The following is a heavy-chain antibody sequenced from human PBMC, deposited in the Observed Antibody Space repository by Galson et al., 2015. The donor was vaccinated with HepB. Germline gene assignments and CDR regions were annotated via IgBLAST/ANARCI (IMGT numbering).Heavy chain of an antibody. CDR2: ISAYNGNT. Sequence: SVKVSCKASGYTFTSYGISWVRQAPGQGLEWMGWISAYNGNTNYAQKLQGRVTMTTDTSTSTAYMELRSLRSDDTAVYYCARAGGIAVAGTFFDYWGQGTLVTVSS. CDR1: GYTFTSYG. V-gene: IGHV1-18*01. CDR3: ARAGGIAVAGTFFDY. J-gene: IGHJ4*02. D-gene: IGHD6-19*01.